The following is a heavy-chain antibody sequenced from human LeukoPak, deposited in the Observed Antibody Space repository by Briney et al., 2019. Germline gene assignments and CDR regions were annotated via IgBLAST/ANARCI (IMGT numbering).Heavy chain of an antibody. Sequence: GESLRISCKTSGYSFTTYWIAWVRQMPGKGLDWLGIIYPDDSDTRYSPSFEGQVTISADKSISTAYLQWSSLEASDTAIYYCARPQTSSWYFDSWGQGTLVTVSS. CDR1: GYSFTTYW. J-gene: IGHJ4*02. D-gene: IGHD6-13*01. V-gene: IGHV5-51*01. CDR2: IYPDDSDT. CDR3: ARPQTSSWYFDS.